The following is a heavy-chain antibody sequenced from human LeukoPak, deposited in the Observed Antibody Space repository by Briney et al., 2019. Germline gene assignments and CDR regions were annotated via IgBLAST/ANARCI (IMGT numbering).Heavy chain of an antibody. Sequence: PSETLSLTCTVSGGSISSHHWSWIRQPPGKGLEWIGYIYYSGSTNYNPSLKSRVTISVDTSKNQFSLKLSSVTAADTAVYYCARAVRSSSWYAYYYYYMDVWGKGTTVTVSS. D-gene: IGHD6-13*01. CDR2: IYYSGST. CDR1: GGSISSHH. J-gene: IGHJ6*03. V-gene: IGHV4-59*11. CDR3: ARAVRSSSWYAYYYYYMDV.